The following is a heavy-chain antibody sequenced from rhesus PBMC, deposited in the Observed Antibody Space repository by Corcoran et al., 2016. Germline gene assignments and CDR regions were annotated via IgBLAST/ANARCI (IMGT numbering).Heavy chain of an antibody. D-gene: IGHD6-25*01. Sequence: QLQLQESGPGLVKPSETLSLTCAVSGGSISSNYWNWIRPPPGKGLEWIGRISGSGGSTSYNPSRKSRVTISADTSKKEFSLKLTSVTAADTAVYYCATIAAAGMGFDYWGQGALVTVSS. CDR1: GGSISSNY. CDR3: ATIAAAGMGFDY. J-gene: IGHJ4*01. V-gene: IGHV4-173*01. CDR2: ISGSGGST.